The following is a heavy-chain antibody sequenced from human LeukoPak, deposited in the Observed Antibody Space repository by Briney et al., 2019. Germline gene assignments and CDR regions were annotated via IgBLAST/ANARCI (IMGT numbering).Heavy chain of an antibody. D-gene: IGHD3-9*01. J-gene: IGHJ6*02. CDR2: IIPIFGTA. CDR1: GGTFISYA. Sequence: GASVKVSCKASGGTFISYAISWVRQAPGQGLEWMGGIIPIFGTANYAQKFQGRVTLTADESTSTAYLELSSLRSEDTAVYYCARVRSDFDWLFPPHGMDVWGQGTTVTVSS. V-gene: IGHV1-69*13. CDR3: ARVRSDFDWLFPPHGMDV.